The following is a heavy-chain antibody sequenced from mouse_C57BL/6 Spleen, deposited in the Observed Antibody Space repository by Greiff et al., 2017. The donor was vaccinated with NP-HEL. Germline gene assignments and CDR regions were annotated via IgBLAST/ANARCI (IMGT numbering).Heavy chain of an antibody. J-gene: IGHJ2*01. CDR2: IWTGGGT. CDR3: ARPGDGYDGYFDY. V-gene: IGHV2-9-1*01. D-gene: IGHD2-2*01. CDR1: GFSLTSYA. Sequence: VKLVESGPGLVAPSQSLSITCTVSGFSLTSYALSWVRPPPGKCLEWLGVIWTGGGTNYNSALKSRLSISKDNSKSQVFLKMNSLQTDDTARYYCARPGDGYDGYFDYWGQGTTLTVSS.